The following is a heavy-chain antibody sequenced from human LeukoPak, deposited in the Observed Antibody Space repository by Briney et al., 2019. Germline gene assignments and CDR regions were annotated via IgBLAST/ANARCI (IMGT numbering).Heavy chain of an antibody. CDR1: GGSFINYY. CDR2: TDHSGSTT. V-gene: IGHV4-34*01. CDR3: ARLYWSDY. J-gene: IGHJ4*02. D-gene: IGHD2-15*01. Sequence: TSETLSLTCDVSGGSFINYYWTWIRQAPGKGLEWIGETDHSGSTTNYNPALKSRVTISVDTSKKQFSLRLTSVTAADTAVYYCARLYWSDYWGQGTLVSVSS.